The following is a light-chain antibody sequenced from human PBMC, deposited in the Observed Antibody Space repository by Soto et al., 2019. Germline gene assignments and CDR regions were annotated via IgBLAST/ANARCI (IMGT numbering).Light chain of an antibody. V-gene: IGLV2-14*01. Sequence: QSVLTQPASVSESPGQSITISCTGTGSDVGGYNYLSWYQQHPGKAPKVLISDVCSRPPGVSNRFSGSKSGNTASLTISGLQAEDEADYFCSSYTTSITHYVFGTGTKVTVL. CDR1: GSDVGGYNY. CDR2: DVC. J-gene: IGLJ1*01. CDR3: SSYTTSITHYV.